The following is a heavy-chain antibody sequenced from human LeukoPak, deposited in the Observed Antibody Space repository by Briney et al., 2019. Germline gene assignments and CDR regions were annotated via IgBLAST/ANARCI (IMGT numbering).Heavy chain of an antibody. CDR3: ARVPYSSSWYGFDY. CDR1: GYTFTGYY. J-gene: IGHJ4*02. V-gene: IGHV1-2*06. Sequence: ASVKVSCKASGYTFTGYYMHWVRQAPGQGLEWMGRINPNSGGTNYAQKFQGRVTMTRDTSISTAYMKLSRLRSDDTAVYYCARVPYSSSWYGFDYWGQGTLVTVSS. D-gene: IGHD6-13*01. CDR2: INPNSGGT.